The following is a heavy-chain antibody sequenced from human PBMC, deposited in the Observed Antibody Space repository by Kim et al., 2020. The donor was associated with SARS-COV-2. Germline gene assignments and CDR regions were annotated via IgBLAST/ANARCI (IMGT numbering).Heavy chain of an antibody. Sequence: GESLKISCKGSGYSFTSYWIGWVRQMPGKGLEWMGIIYPGDSDTRYSPSFQGQVTISADKSISTAYLQWSSLKASDTAMYYCARLIGGYSGYEMAYYFDYWGQGTLVTVSS. CDR1: GYSFTSYW. CDR2: IYPGDSDT. J-gene: IGHJ4*02. V-gene: IGHV5-51*01. CDR3: ARLIGGYSGYEMAYYFDY. D-gene: IGHD5-12*01.